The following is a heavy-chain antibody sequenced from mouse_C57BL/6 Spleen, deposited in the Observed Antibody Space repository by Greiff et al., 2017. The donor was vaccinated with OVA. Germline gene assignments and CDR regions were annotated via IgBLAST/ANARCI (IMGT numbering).Heavy chain of an antibody. Sequence: VQLQQPGAELVKPGASVKLSCKASGYTFTSYWMHWVKQRPGQGLEWIGMIHPNSGSTNYNEKFKSKATLTVDKSSSTAYMQLSSLTSEDSAVYYCARGGIYYDYDGGGYWGQGTLVTVSA. V-gene: IGHV1-64*01. CDR2: IHPNSGST. CDR1: GYTFTSYW. D-gene: IGHD2-4*01. J-gene: IGHJ3*01. CDR3: ARGGIYYDYDGGGY.